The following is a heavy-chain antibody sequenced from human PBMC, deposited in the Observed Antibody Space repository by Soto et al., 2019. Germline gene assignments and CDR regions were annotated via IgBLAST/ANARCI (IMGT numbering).Heavy chain of an antibody. CDR3: ATQFHHCGGDCYRGPYFGMDV. CDR2: ISTNSGHT. CDR1: GYTFTNYG. V-gene: IGHV1-18*04. D-gene: IGHD2-21*02. Sequence: QVQLVQSGAEVKKPGASVKVSCKASGYTFTNYGISWVRQAPGQGLEWMGWISTNSGHTDYAQNLRGRVTMTTDTSTTTAYMELRSLRSDDTAVYYCATQFHHCGGDCYRGPYFGMDVWGQGTTVTVSS. J-gene: IGHJ6*02.